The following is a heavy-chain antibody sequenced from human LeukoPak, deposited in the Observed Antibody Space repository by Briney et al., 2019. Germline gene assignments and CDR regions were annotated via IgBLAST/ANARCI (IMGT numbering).Heavy chain of an antibody. D-gene: IGHD6-19*01. CDR3: AREIAAVAFDY. J-gene: IGHJ4*02. CDR2: ISSSSSYI. Sequence: GGSLRLSCAASGFSVSSNYLSWVRQAPGKGLEWVSSISSSSSYIYYADSVKGRFTISRDNAKNSLYLQMNSLRAEDTAVYYCAREIAAVAFDYWGQGTLVTVSS. CDR1: GFSVSSNY. V-gene: IGHV3-21*01.